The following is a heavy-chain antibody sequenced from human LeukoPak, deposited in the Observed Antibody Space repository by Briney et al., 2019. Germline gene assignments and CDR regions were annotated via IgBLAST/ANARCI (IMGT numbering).Heavy chain of an antibody. CDR3: ARDRLGSGYFPDAFDI. V-gene: IGHV1-18*01. CDR2: ISAYNGNT. D-gene: IGHD3-22*01. Sequence: ASVKVSCKASGYTFTSYGISWVRQAPGQELEWMGWISAYNGNTNYAQKLQGRVTMTTDTSTSTAYMELRSLRSDDTAVYYCARDRLGSGYFPDAFDIWGQGTMVTVSS. CDR1: GYTFTSYG. J-gene: IGHJ3*02.